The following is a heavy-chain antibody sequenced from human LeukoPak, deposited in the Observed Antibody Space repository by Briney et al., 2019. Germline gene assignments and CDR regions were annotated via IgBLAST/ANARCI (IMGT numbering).Heavy chain of an antibody. J-gene: IGHJ3*02. V-gene: IGHV4-59*08. CDR1: GGSISSYY. CDR3: ARHREMATKLYAFDI. D-gene: IGHD5-24*01. Sequence: SETLSLTCTVSGGSISSYYWSWIRQPPGKGLEWIGYIYYSGSTNYNPSLKSRVTISVDTSKNQFSLKLSSVTAADTAVYYCARHREMATKLYAFDIWGQGTMVTVSS. CDR2: IYYSGST.